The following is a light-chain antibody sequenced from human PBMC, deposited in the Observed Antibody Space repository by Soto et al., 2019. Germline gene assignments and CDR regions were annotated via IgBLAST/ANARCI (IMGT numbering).Light chain of an antibody. J-gene: IGKJ1*01. CDR2: KAS. V-gene: IGKV1-5*03. CDR1: QPVGDS. Sequence: DIQVTQSPSTLSASVGDNITITCRASQPVGDSLAWFQQTPGKAPRLLNYKASTLQGGVPSRFYGSGSGTEFTLSISSLRPDDFGTYYCQQYNEYSKTFGQGTKVEI. CDR3: QQYNEYSKT.